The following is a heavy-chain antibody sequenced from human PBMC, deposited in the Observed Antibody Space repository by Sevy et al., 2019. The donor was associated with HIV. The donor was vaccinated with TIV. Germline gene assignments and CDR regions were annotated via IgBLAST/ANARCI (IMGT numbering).Heavy chain of an antibody. CDR3: ANDLGYSRGWSPPYYFDY. Sequence: GGSLRLSCAASGFTFSDYYMSWIRQAPGKGLEWVSYISSSGSTIYYADSVKGRFTISRDNGKNSLYLQMNSLRAEDTAVYYWANDLGYSRGWSPPYYFDYWGQGTLVTVSS. V-gene: IGHV3-11*01. J-gene: IGHJ4*02. CDR1: GFTFSDYY. CDR2: ISSSGSTI. D-gene: IGHD6-19*01.